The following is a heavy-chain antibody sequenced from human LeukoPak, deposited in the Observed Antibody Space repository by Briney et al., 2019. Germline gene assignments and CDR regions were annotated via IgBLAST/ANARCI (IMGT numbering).Heavy chain of an antibody. D-gene: IGHD3-3*01. J-gene: IGHJ6*03. Sequence: SQTLSLTCTVSGGSISSGSYFWTWIRQPAGKGLEWIGRIYTTGSTDYNPSLKSRVTISIDTSKNQFSLRLTSVTAADTAVYYCARVNREWTHSKGLGHYYYYMDVWGKGTTVTISS. CDR1: GGSISSGSYF. CDR2: IYTTGST. CDR3: ARVNREWTHSKGLGHYYYYMDV. V-gene: IGHV4-61*02.